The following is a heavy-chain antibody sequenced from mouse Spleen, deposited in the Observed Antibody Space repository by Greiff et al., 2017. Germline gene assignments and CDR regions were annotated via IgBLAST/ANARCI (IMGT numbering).Heavy chain of an antibody. CDR3: AREKGDLFAY. J-gene: IGHJ3*01. V-gene: IGHV5-9-3*01. Sequence: EVQVEESGGGLVKPGASLKLSCAASGFTFSSYAMSWVRQTPEKRLEWVGTISSGGGYTNYPHNFKGRSTITRDNAKNTLYLQMSSLRSEDTAKYYCAREKGDLFAYWGQGTMVTVSA. D-gene: IGHD2-13*01. CDR2: ISSGGGYT. CDR1: GFTFSSYA.